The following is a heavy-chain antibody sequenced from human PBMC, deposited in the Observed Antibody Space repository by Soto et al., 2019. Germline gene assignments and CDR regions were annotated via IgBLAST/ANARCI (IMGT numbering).Heavy chain of an antibody. Sequence: ASVKVSCKASGYPFTHYAIDWVRQAPGQRLEWMGWINAGNGNTKYSQKFLGRVTITRDTSASTAYMELSSLRSEDTAVYYCARDMGFGLSDYWGQGILVTVSS. V-gene: IGHV1-3*01. J-gene: IGHJ4*02. CDR1: GYPFTHYA. D-gene: IGHD3-10*01. CDR2: INAGNGNT. CDR3: ARDMGFGLSDY.